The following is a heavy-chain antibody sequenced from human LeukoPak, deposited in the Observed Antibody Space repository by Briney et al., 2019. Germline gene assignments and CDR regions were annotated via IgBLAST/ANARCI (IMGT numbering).Heavy chain of an antibody. J-gene: IGHJ4*02. Sequence: GGSLRLSCAASVFIFSDQYMGWVRQAPGKGLGWVGRIRNKAKTYTTEYAASVKGRFTISRDDSNYTLYLQMSSLKTEDTAVYYCARPYGSDNYYTYFDYWGQGTLVTVSS. CDR3: ARPYGSDNYYTYFDY. CDR1: VFIFSDQY. V-gene: IGHV3-72*01. CDR2: IRNKAKTYTT. D-gene: IGHD3-10*01.